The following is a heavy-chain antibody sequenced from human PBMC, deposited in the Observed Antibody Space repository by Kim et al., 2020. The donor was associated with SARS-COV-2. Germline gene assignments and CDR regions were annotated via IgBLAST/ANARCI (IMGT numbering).Heavy chain of an antibody. Sequence: GGSLRLSCTTSGFNFSDYAMHWVRQGPETGLEWVSGINRNGGTSEYADVAKGRFTISRDNAKNSLNLQMNSLRPEDTALYYCAKYLGPGVGATDCWGQ. V-gene: IGHV3-9*01. CDR1: GFNFSDYA. CDR2: INRNGGTS. D-gene: IGHD1-26*01. J-gene: IGHJ1*01. CDR3: AKYLGPGVGATDC.